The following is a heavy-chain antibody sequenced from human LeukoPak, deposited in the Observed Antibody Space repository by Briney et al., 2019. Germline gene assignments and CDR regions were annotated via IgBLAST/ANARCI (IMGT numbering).Heavy chain of an antibody. Sequence: SETLSLTCTVSRGSVSSGGYYWSWIRQPPGKGLDWIRHIYYSGSTSYNPSLKSRVTISVDTSKNQFSLKLSSVTAADTAVYYCARIYYFDGSGSYGRYFDLWGRGTLVTVSS. CDR3: ARIYYFDGSGSYGRYFDL. J-gene: IGHJ2*01. V-gene: IGHV4-61*08. CDR1: RGSVSSGGYY. CDR2: IYYSGST. D-gene: IGHD3-22*01.